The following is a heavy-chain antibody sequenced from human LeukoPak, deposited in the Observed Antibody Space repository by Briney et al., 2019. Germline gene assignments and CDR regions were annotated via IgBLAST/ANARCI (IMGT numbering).Heavy chain of an antibody. D-gene: IGHD3-22*01. Sequence: GGSLRLSCIGFGFTFDDYALNWVRQAPGKGLEWVGFISSKAEGGTRQYAASVKGRFTISRDEPKNSLYLQMNSLKTEDTAVYYCTRIFYYETGGYYPDHWGQGTLVTVSS. CDR2: ISSKAEGGTR. J-gene: IGHJ4*02. V-gene: IGHV3-49*04. CDR3: TRIFYYETGGYYPDH. CDR1: GFTFDDYA.